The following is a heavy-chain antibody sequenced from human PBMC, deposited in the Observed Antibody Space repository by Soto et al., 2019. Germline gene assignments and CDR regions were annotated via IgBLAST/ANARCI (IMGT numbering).Heavy chain of an antibody. CDR3: ARGRYGDY. CDR1: GYTFTSYG. J-gene: IGHJ4*02. V-gene: IGHV1-18*01. CDR2: ISAHNGNT. Sequence: VPLVQSGAEGKKPGASVKGSFKASGYTFTSYGITWVRQAPGQGLEWMGWISAHNGNTDYAQKLQGRVIVTRDTSTSTAYMELRSLISDDTAVYYCARGRYGDYWGQGALVTVSS. D-gene: IGHD1-1*01.